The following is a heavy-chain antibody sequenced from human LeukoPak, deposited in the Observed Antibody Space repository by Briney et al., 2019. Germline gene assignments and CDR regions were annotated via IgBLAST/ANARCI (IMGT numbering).Heavy chain of an antibody. CDR2: INHSGST. Sequence: SETLSLTCAVYGGSFSGYYWIWIRQPPGKGLEWIGEINHSGSTNYNPSLKSRVTISVDTSKNQFSLKLSSVTAADTAVYYCSGNYYYYGMDVWGKGTTVTVSS. CDR3: SGNYYYYGMDV. V-gene: IGHV4-34*03. J-gene: IGHJ6*04. D-gene: IGHD1-1*01. CDR1: GGSFSGYY.